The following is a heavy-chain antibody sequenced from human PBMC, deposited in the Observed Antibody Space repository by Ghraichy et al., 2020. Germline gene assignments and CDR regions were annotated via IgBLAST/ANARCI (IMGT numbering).Heavy chain of an antibody. J-gene: IGHJ6*02. D-gene: IGHD6-19*01. CDR1: GGSISSYY. CDR3: ARAPAVGPSLGMDV. CDR2: IYTSGST. V-gene: IGHV4-4*07. Sequence: SETLSLTCTVSGGSISSYYWSWIRQLAGKGLEWIGRIYTSGSTNYNPSLKSRVTMSVDTSKNQFSLKLSSVTAADTAVYYCARAPAVGPSLGMDVWGQGTTVTVSS.